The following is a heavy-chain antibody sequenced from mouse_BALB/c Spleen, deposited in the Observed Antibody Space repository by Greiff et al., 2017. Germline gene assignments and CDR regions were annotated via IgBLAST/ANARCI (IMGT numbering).Heavy chain of an antibody. Sequence: EVMLVESGGGLVQPGGSMKLSCVASGFTFSNYWMNWVRQSPEKGLEWVAEIRLKSNNYATHYAESVKGRFTISRDDSKSSVYLQMNNLRAEDTGIYYCTRESAMDYWGQGTSVTVSS. J-gene: IGHJ4*01. CDR3: TRESAMDY. CDR2: IRLKSNNYAT. V-gene: IGHV6-6*02. CDR1: GFTFSNYW.